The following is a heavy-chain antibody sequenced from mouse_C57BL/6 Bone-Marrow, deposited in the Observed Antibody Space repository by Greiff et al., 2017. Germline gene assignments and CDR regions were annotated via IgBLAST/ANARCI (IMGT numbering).Heavy chain of an antibody. D-gene: IGHD1-1*01. J-gene: IGHJ4*01. CDR1: GFTFNTYA. V-gene: IGHV10-3*01. Sequence: EVKVEESGGGLVQPKGSLKLSCAASGFTFNTYAMHWVRQAPGKGLEWVARIRSKSSNYATYYADSVKDRFTISRDDSQSMLYLQMNNLKTEDTAMYYCSTVVATDYAMDYWGQGTSVTVSS. CDR3: STVVATDYAMDY. CDR2: IRSKSSNYAT.